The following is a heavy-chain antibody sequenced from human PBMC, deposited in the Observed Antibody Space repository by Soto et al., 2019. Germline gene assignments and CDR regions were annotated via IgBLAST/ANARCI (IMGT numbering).Heavy chain of an antibody. CDR3: ARGGQDIVVVVAATASAAFDI. CDR1: GGSFSGYY. Sequence: QVQLQQWGAGLLKPSETLSLTCAVYGGSFSGYYWSWIRQPPVKGLEWIGEINHSGSTNYNPSLKSRVTISVDTSNNQFSLKLSSVTAADTAVYYCARGGQDIVVVVAATASAAFDIWGQGTMVTVSS. V-gene: IGHV4-34*01. D-gene: IGHD2-15*01. J-gene: IGHJ3*02. CDR2: INHSGST.